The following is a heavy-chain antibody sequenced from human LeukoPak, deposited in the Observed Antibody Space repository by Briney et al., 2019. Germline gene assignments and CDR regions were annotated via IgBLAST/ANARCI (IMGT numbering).Heavy chain of an antibody. D-gene: IGHD3-22*01. CDR3: VGVNYYDTSLGFA. CDR2: IDWDDDK. CDR1: GFSLSTRGMC. J-gene: IGHJ4*02. V-gene: IGHV2-70*11. Sequence: SGPTLVNPTQTPTLTCTFSGFSLSTRGMCVSWIRQPPGKALEWLARIDWDDDKYYSTSLKTRLTISKDTSKNQVVLTVTNMDPVDTATYYCVGVNYYDTSLGFAWGQGTLVTVSS.